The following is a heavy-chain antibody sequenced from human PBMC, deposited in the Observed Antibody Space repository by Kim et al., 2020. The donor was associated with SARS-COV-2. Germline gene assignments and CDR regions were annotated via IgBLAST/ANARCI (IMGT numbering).Heavy chain of an antibody. Sequence: GGSLRLSCAASGFTFSSYWMHWVRQAPGKGLVWVSRINSDGSSTSYADSVKGRFTISRDNAKNTLYLQMNSLRAEDTAVYYCARVAPIVGATKFYYFDYWGQGTLVTVSS. J-gene: IGHJ4*02. CDR3: ARVAPIVGATKFYYFDY. CDR1: GFTFSSYW. D-gene: IGHD1-26*01. CDR2: INSDGSST. V-gene: IGHV3-74*01.